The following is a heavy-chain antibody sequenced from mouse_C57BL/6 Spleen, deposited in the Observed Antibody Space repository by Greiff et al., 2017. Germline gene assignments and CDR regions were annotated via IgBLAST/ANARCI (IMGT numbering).Heavy chain of an antibody. V-gene: IGHV2-9*01. J-gene: IGHJ4*01. Sequence: VQRVESGPGLVAPSPSLSITCTVSGFSFTSYGVDWVRQPPGKGLEWLGLIWGGGSTNYNSALMSRLSIRKDNSKSQVFLKMNSLQTDDTAMDYCAKHNDYDVRAMDYWGQGTSVTVSS. CDR3: AKHNDYDVRAMDY. CDR1: GFSFTSYG. CDR2: IWGGGST. D-gene: IGHD2-4*01.